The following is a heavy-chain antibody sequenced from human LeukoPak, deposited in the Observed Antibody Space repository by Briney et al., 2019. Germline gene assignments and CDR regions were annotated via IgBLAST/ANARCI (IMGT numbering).Heavy chain of an antibody. CDR3: AREAGIAAAVDY. D-gene: IGHD6-13*01. Sequence: SVKVSCKASGGTFSSYAISWVRQAPGQGLEWMGGIIPIFGTANYAQKFQGRVTITADKSTSTAYMELSSLRSEDTAVYYCAREAGIAAAVDYWGQGTLVTVSS. CDR2: IIPIFGTA. J-gene: IGHJ4*02. V-gene: IGHV1-69*06. CDR1: GGTFSSYA.